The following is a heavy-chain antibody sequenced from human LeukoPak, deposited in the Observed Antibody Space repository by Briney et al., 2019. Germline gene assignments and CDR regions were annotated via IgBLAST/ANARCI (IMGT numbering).Heavy chain of an antibody. J-gene: IGHJ6*04. Sequence: KAGGSLRLSCVASGYTFTSYSMNGVRQAPGKGLEWVSSISSSSSNIYYADSVKGRLTISRDNAKDSLYLQMNSLRAEDTAVYYCARDNCACSGSYWSCSHGMDVWGKGTTVTVSS. D-gene: IGHD3-10*02. CDR1: GYTFTSYS. CDR2: ISSSSSNI. CDR3: ARDNCACSGSYWSCSHGMDV. V-gene: IGHV3-21*01.